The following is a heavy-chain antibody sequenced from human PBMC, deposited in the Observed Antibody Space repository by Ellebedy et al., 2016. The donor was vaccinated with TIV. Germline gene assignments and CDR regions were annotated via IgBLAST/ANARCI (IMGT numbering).Heavy chain of an antibody. D-gene: IGHD1-26*01. CDR3: ATSSGTFSYWYFDL. Sequence: SETLSLTCTVSGGSISSYYWSWIRQPPGKGLEWIGYIYYSGSTNYNPSLKSRVTISVDTSKNQFSLKLSSVTAADTAVYYCATSSGTFSYWYFDLWGRGTLVTVSS. J-gene: IGHJ2*01. CDR2: IYYSGST. CDR1: GGSISSYY. V-gene: IGHV4-59*01.